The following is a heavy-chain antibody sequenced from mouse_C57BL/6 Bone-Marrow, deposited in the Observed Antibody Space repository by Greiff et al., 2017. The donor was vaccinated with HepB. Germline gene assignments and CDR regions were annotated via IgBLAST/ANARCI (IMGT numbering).Heavy chain of an antibody. V-gene: IGHV1-5*01. CDR1: GYTFTSYW. CDR3: TVGIGGLAY. CDR2: IYPGNSDT. J-gene: IGHJ3*01. Sequence: EVQLQQSGTVLARPGASVKMSCKTSGYTFTSYWMHWVKQRPGQGLEWIGSIYPGNSDTSYNQKFKGKAKLTAVTPASTAYMELSSLTNEDSAVFYCTVGIGGLAYWGQGTLVTVSA.